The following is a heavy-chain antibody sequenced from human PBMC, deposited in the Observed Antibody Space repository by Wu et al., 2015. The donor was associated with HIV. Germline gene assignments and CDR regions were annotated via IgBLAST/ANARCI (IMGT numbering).Heavy chain of an antibody. CDR1: GYSFTTYY. D-gene: IGHD6-19*01. Sequence: QVQLVQSGAEVRKPGASVKVSCKASGYSFTTYYLNWVRQAPGQGLEWMGIINPSAGSTTYAQKFQGRVTMTRDTSTTTVYMELSSLRSEDTAVYYCARGIAVAGAFGMDVVGPRDHGHRLL. CDR3: ARGIAVAGAFGMDV. J-gene: IGHJ6*02. V-gene: IGHV1-46*01. CDR2: INPSAGST.